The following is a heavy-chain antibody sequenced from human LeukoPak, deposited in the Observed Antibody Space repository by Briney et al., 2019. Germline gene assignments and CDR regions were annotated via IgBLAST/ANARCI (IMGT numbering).Heavy chain of an antibody. CDR2: IYYSGST. Sequence: SETLSLTCTVSGGSISSSSYYWSWIRQPPGKGLEWIGYIYYSGSTNYNPSLKSRVTISVDTSKNQFSLKLSSVTAADTAVYYCAREPRVAAAGTGYFDLWGRGTLVTVSS. CDR3: AREPRVAAAGTGYFDL. CDR1: GGSISSSSYY. D-gene: IGHD6-13*01. V-gene: IGHV4-61*01. J-gene: IGHJ2*01.